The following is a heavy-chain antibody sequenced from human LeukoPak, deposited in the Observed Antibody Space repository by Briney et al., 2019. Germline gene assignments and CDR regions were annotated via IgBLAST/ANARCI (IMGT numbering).Heavy chain of an antibody. Sequence: PGRSLRLSCAASGFTFSSYAMHWVRQAPGKGLEWVAVISYDGSNKYYADSVKGRFTISRDNSKNTLYLQMNSLRAEDTAVYYCARAGDYGGNSVYFQHWGQGTLVTVSS. CDR3: ARAGDYGGNSVYFQH. J-gene: IGHJ1*01. D-gene: IGHD4-23*01. CDR1: GFTFSSYA. V-gene: IGHV3-30*04. CDR2: ISYDGSNK.